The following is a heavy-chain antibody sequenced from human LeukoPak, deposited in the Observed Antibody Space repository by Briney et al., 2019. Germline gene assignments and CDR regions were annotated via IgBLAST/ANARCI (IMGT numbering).Heavy chain of an antibody. D-gene: IGHD3-3*01. CDR1: GFTFGSYS. Sequence: GGSLRLSCAASGFTFGSYSMNWVRQAPGKGLEWVSAISGSGGSTYYADSVKGRFTISRDNSKNTLYLQMNSLRAEDTAVYYCAKDLQYDFWSGYSPDYWGQGTLVTVSS. V-gene: IGHV3-23*01. J-gene: IGHJ4*02. CDR2: ISGSGGST. CDR3: AKDLQYDFWSGYSPDY.